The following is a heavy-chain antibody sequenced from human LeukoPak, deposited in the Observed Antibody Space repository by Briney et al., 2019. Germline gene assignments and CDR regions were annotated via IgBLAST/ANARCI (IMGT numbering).Heavy chain of an antibody. CDR1: GGTFSSCA. J-gene: IGHJ5*02. Sequence: SVKVSCKASGGTFSSCAISWVRQAPGQGLEWMGGIIPIFGTANYAQKFQGRVTITTDESTSTAYMELSSLRSEDTAVYYCASRGGYYDSSGVVPPSNWFDPWGQGTLVTVSS. D-gene: IGHD3-22*01. CDR3: ASRGGYYDSSGVVPPSNWFDP. V-gene: IGHV1-69*05. CDR2: IIPIFGTA.